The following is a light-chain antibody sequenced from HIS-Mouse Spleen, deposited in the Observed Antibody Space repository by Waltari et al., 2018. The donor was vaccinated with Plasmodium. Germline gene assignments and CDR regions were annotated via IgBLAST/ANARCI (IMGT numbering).Light chain of an antibody. CDR3: SSYTSSSTVV. V-gene: IGLV2-14*03. Sequence: QSALTQPASVSGSPGQSITISCPGTSSDVGGYTYVSWYQQHPGKAPKLMIYDVSNRPSWVSNRFSGSKSGNTASLTISGLQAEDEADYYCSSYTSSSTVVFGGGTKLTVL. CDR1: SSDVGGYTY. J-gene: IGLJ2*01. CDR2: DVS.